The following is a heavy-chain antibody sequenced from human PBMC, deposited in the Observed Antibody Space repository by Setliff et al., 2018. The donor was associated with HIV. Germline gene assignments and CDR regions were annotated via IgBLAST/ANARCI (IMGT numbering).Heavy chain of an antibody. D-gene: IGHD5-12*01. CDR1: GGSISSGSYY. V-gene: IGHV4-61*02. CDR2: IYTSGST. Sequence: PSETLSLTCTVSGGSISSGSYYWSWIRQPAGKGLEWIGRIYTSGSTNYNPSLTSRVTISVDASKNQFSLKLSSVTAADTAVYYCVRDLKEDSGSDVIGLSSDTFDIWGQGTMVTVSS. J-gene: IGHJ3*02. CDR3: VRDLKEDSGSDVIGLSSDTFDI.